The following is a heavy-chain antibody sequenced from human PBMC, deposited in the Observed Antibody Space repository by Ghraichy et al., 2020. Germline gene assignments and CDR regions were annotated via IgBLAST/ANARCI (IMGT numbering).Heavy chain of an antibody. Sequence: GESLNISCAASGFTFSSYAMSWVRQAPGKGLEWVSAISGSGGSTYYADSVKGRFTISRDNSKNTLYLQMNSLRAEDTAVYYCAKPLNRGFVEWLSPQYYFTDCGEEPLTTVSS. CDR3: AKPLNRGFVEWLSPQYYFTD. CDR2: ISGSGGST. CDR1: GFTFSSYA. D-gene: IGHD3-3*01. J-gene: IGHJ4*02. V-gene: IGHV3-23*01.